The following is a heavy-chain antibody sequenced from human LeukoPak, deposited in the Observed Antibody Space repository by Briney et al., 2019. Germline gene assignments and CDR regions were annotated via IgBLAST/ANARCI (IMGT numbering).Heavy chain of an antibody. J-gene: IGHJ4*02. Sequence: GGSLRLSCAASGFTFSDSAMTWVRQAPGKGLEWVSALGGSGVSTYYAESVKGRFTISRDNSKNTLYLQMNSLRAEDTAVYYCAKDEGIAAAWGQGTLVTVSS. D-gene: IGHD6-13*01. CDR1: GFTFSDSA. CDR3: AKDEGIAAA. CDR2: LGGSGVST. V-gene: IGHV3-23*01.